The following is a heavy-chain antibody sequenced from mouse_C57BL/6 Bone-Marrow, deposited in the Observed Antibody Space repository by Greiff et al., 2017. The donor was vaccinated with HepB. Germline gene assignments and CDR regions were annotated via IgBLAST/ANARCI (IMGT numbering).Heavy chain of an antibody. D-gene: IGHD1-1*01. V-gene: IGHV1-81*01. CDR1: GYTFTSYG. CDR3: ARAAITTVVARYFDV. CDR2: IYPRSGNT. J-gene: IGHJ1*03. Sequence: VQLQQSGAELARPGASVKLSCKASGYTFTSYGISWVKQRTGQGLEWIGEIYPRSGNTYYNEKFKGKATLTADKSSSTAYMELRSLTSEDSAVYFCARAAITTVVARYFDVWRTGTTVTVSS.